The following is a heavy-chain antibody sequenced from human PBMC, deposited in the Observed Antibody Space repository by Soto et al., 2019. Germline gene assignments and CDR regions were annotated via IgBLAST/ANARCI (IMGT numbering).Heavy chain of an antibody. V-gene: IGHV3-74*01. CDR1: GFTLSGRS. J-gene: IGHJ6*04. D-gene: IGHD3-10*01. CDR2: IDNAGTDS. Sequence: EVQLVESGGGLVEPGGSLRLSCAASGFTLSGRSMHWVRQAPGKGLVWVSGIDNAGTDSTYAASVKGRFTSSRDNATNMLYLQMNSLRVEDTAVYYCARGWFGPDVWGKGTTVTVSS. CDR3: ARGWFGPDV.